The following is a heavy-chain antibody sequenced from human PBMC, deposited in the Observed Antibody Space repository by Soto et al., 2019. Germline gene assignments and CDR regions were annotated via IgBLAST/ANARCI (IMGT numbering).Heavy chain of an antibody. Sequence: QVQLVQSGAEVKKPGASVRVSCKASGYTFSRYGISWLRQSPGQGLAWMGWISGFNGNTKESEKLQGRVTLTTDTAANTAHMELRGLRSDETAVYYCARASAYSTPWSFDNWGQGTLVTVSA. CDR3: ARASAYSTPWSFDN. CDR1: GYTFSRYG. J-gene: IGHJ4*02. D-gene: IGHD6-13*01. V-gene: IGHV1-18*01. CDR2: ISGFNGNT.